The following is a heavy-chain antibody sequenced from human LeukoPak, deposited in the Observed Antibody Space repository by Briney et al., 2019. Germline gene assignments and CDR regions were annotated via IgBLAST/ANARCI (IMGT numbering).Heavy chain of an antibody. D-gene: IGHD3-22*01. V-gene: IGHV3-23*01. J-gene: IGHJ4*02. CDR3: AKGWYYDSSGYFGY. CDR1: GFTFSSYA. Sequence: QTGGSLRLSCAASGFTFSSYAMSWVRQAPGKGLEWVSAISGSGGSTYYADSVKGRFTISRDNSKNTLYLQMNSLRAEDTAVYYCAKGWYYDSSGYFGYWGQGTLVTVSS. CDR2: ISGSGGST.